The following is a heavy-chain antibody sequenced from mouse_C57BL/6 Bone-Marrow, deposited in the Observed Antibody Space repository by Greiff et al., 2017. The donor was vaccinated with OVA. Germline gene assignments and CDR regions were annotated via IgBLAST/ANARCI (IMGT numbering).Heavy chain of an antibody. CDR1: GYTFTSYW. V-gene: IGHV1-64*01. J-gene: IGHJ1*03. CDR2: IHPNSGST. CDR3: ARRGIGYFDV. Sequence: VQLQQPGAELVKPGASVKLSCKASGYTFTSYWMHWVKQRPGQGLEWIGIIHPNSGSTNYNEKFKSKATLTVDKSSSTAYMQLSSLTSEDSAVYYCARRGIGYFDVWGTGTTVTVSS.